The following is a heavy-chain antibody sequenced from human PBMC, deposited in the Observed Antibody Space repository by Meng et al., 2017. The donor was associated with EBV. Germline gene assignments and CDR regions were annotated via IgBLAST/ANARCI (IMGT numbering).Heavy chain of an antibody. D-gene: IGHD4-11*01. CDR2: MNHSGGT. CDR1: GVTISDYY. V-gene: IGHV4-34*01. J-gene: IGHJ4*02. CDR3: ARGPTTMGPDFDY. Sequence: QVLLHRWGAKLLEPSETLSLTCVVAGVTISDYYWSWLRQPLGKGLEWSGDMNHSGGTNYNPSHASRTTISVDTSQKNLSLQRSSVTAAEPADYYWARGPTTMGPDFDYWGQGTLVTVSS.